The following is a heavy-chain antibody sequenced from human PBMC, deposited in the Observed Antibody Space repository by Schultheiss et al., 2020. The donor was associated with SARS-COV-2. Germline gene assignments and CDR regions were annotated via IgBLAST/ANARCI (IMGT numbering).Heavy chain of an antibody. CDR3: ARDVNTDPYSSSWSGGMDV. V-gene: IGHV4/OR15-8*01. Sequence: QTLSLTCVVSGASISSFNWWSWVRQPPGKGLEWIGEIYHTGTTNYNPSLKSRVTMSIDRPKNQFSLKLSSVTAADTAVYYCARDVNTDPYSSSWSGGMDVWGQGTTVTVSS. D-gene: IGHD6-13*01. CDR1: GASISSFNW. CDR2: IYHTGTT. J-gene: IGHJ6*02.